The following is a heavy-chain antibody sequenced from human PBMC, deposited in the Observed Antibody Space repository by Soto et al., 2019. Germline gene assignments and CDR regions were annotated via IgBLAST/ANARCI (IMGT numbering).Heavy chain of an antibody. V-gene: IGHV3-9*01. CDR1: GFTFDDYA. D-gene: IGHD2-2*01. Sequence: GGSLRLSCAASGFTFDDYAMHLVRQAPGKGLEWDSGISWNSGSIGYAYSVKGRFTISRDNAKNSLYLQMNSLRAEDTALYYCATDRDQGPDSGAFDIWGQGTMDTVSS. J-gene: IGHJ3*02. CDR2: ISWNSGSI. CDR3: ATDRDQGPDSGAFDI.